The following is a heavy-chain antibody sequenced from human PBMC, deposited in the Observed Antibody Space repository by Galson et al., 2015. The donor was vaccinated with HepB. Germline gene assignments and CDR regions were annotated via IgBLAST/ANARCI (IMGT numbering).Heavy chain of an antibody. CDR2: IRSKTNNYET. CDR3: TRHGMITFGGVIAYDYYYGMDV. V-gene: IGHV3-73*01. CDR1: GFTFSGSA. Sequence: SLRLSCAASGFTFSGSAIHWVRQASGKGLEWVGRIRSKTNNYETAYAASVKGRFTISRDESTNTAYLQMNSLKTEDPAVYYCTRHGMITFGGVIAYDYYYGMDVWGQGTTVTISS. J-gene: IGHJ6*02. D-gene: IGHD3-16*02.